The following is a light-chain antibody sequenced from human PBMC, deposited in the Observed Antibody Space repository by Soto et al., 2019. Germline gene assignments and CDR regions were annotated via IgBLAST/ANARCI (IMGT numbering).Light chain of an antibody. CDR3: KSYAGSNTYV. Sequence: QSALTQPPSASGSPGQSVTISCTGTKNDIGVYDFVSWYQHHPGKAPRLIIYEVVQRPSGVPDRFSGSKSGNMASLTVSGFQAADEADYFCKSYAGSNTYVFGSGTKLTVL. J-gene: IGLJ1*01. V-gene: IGLV2-8*01. CDR2: EVV. CDR1: KNDIGVYDF.